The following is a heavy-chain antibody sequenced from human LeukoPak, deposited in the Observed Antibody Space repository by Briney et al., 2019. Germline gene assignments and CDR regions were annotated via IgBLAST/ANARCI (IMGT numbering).Heavy chain of an antibody. CDR2: ISYDGSNK. J-gene: IGHJ4*02. V-gene: IGHV3-30*04. D-gene: IGHD5-18*01. CDR1: GFTFSSYA. Sequence: GGSLRLSCAASGFTFSSYAMHWVRQAPGKGLEWAAVISYDGSNKYYADSVKGRFTISRDNSKNTLYLQMNSLRAEDTAVYYCARGNSQPRGYSYGPRGYYFDYWGQGTLVTVSS. CDR3: ARGNSQPRGYSYGPRGYYFDY.